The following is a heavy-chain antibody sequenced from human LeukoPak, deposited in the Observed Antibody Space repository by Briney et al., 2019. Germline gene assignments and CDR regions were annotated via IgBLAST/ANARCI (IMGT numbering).Heavy chain of an antibody. J-gene: IGHJ5*02. D-gene: IGHD2-2*02. Sequence: SETLSLTCAVYGGSFSGYYWSWIRQPPGKGLEWIGEINHSGSTNYNPSLKSRVTISVDTSKNQFSLKLSSVAAADTAVYYCARVAPGYCSSTSCYTGGATGWFDPWGQGTLVTVSS. CDR2: INHSGST. V-gene: IGHV4-34*01. CDR3: ARVAPGYCSSTSCYTGGATGWFDP. CDR1: GGSFSGYY.